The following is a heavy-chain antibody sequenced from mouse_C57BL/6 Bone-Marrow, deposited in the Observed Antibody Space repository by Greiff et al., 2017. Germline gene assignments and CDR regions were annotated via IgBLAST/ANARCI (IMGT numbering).Heavy chain of an antibody. V-gene: IGHV1-64*01. CDR2: IHPNSGST. D-gene: IGHD1-1*01. CDR1: GYTFTSYW. J-gene: IGHJ2*01. CDR3: ARDYYDLFDY. Sequence: QVQLQQPGAELVKPGASVKLSCKASGYTFTSYWMHWVKQRPGQGLEWIGMIHPNSGSTNYNEKFKSKATLTVDKSSSTAYMQLSSLTSEVSAVYNCARDYYDLFDYWGQGTTLTVSS.